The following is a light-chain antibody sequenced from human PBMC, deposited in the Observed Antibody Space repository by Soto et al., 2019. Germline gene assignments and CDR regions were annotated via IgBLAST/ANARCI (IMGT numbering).Light chain of an antibody. CDR3: QQYNNSTFT. CDR1: QSVNSN. J-gene: IGKJ3*01. Sequence: EIVVTHSPSTLALSPGGRCSLSCRASQSVNSNLAWYQQKPGQAPRLLIYGASTRATGIPASFIGNGSGTEFTLTASSLKPEDFAVYYCQQYNNSTFTFGPGTKVDIK. CDR2: GAS. V-gene: IGKV3-15*01.